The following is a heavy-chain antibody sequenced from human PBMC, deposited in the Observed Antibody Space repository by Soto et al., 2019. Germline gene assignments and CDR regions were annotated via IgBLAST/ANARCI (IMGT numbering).Heavy chain of an antibody. V-gene: IGHV1-69*13. CDR2: IIPIFGTA. CDR1: GGNFSSYA. J-gene: IGHJ6*02. Sequence: SVKVSCKASGGNFSSYAISWVRQAPGQGLEWMGGIIPIFGTANYAQKFQGRVTITADESTSTAYMELSSLRSEDTAVYYCARAIPTPTSIAAPGSRRASFYYYYGMDVWGQGTTVTVSS. D-gene: IGHD6-6*01. CDR3: ARAIPTPTSIAAPGSRRASFYYYYGMDV.